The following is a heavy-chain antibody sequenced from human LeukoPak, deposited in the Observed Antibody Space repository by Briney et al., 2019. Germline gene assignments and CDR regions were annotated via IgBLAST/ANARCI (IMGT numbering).Heavy chain of an antibody. J-gene: IGHJ5*01. D-gene: IGHD2-2*01. CDR3: AKDRHAPGRYCSSTSCFPFDS. CDR1: GFTFDEYA. CDR2: ISGSGGST. Sequence: GGSLRLSCAASGFTFDEYAMHWVRHVPGKGLEWVSGISGSGGSTYYTDSVKGRFTISRDNTKNTLYLQMNSLRAEDTAVYYCAKDRHAPGRYCSSTSCFPFDSWGQGTLVTVSS. V-gene: IGHV3-23*01.